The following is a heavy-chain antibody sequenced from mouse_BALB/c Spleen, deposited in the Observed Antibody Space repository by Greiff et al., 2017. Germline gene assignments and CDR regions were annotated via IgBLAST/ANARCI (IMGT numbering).Heavy chain of an antibody. CDR2: IYPGDGDT. CDR3: ACSYGYDVY. CDR1: GYTFTSYW. Sequence: QVQLQQSGAELARPGASVKLSCKASGYTFTSYWMQWVKQRPGQGLEWIGAIYPGDGDTRYTQKFKGKATLTADKSSSTAYMQLSSLASEDSAVYYCACSYGYDVYWGQGTTLTVSS. V-gene: IGHV1-87*01. D-gene: IGHD2-2*01. J-gene: IGHJ2*01.